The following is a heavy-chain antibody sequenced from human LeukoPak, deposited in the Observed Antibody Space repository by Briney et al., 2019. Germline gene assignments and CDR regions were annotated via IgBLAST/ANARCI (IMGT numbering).Heavy chain of an antibody. Sequence: PSETLSLTCAVYGGSFSGYYWSWIRQPPGKGLEWIGEINHSGSTNYNPSLKSRVTISVDTSKNQFSLKLSSVTAADTAVYYCARRSVVLLWFGELIYDAFDIWGQGTMVTVSS. D-gene: IGHD3-10*01. J-gene: IGHJ3*02. V-gene: IGHV4-34*01. CDR3: ARRSVVLLWFGELIYDAFDI. CDR2: INHSGST. CDR1: GGSFSGYY.